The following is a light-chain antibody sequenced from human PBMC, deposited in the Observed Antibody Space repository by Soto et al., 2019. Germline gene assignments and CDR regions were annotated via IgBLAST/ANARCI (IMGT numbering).Light chain of an antibody. V-gene: IGLV2-23*02. CDR2: EVS. CDR3: CSYAGSSSFV. Sequence: QSVLTQPASVSGSPGQSITISCSGTSSDVGSYDHVAWYQQFPGKTPKLMIYEVSNRPSGVSSRFSGSKSGNTASLTISGLQAEDEADYYCCSYAGSSSFVFGTGTKVTV. J-gene: IGLJ1*01. CDR1: SSDVGSYDH.